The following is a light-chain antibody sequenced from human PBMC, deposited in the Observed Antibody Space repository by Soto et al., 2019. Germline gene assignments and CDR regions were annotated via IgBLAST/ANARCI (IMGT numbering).Light chain of an antibody. J-gene: IGKJ4*01. V-gene: IGKV1-27*01. CDR3: QKYNSAPLT. CDR1: QGIGVY. Sequence: DIQMTQSPSSLSASLGDRVTITCRASQGIGVYLAWFQQKPGKVPRLLIYAASALQSGVPSRFSGGGSGTDFTLTINSLQTEDVATYYSQKYNSAPLTFGGGTKVEIK. CDR2: AAS.